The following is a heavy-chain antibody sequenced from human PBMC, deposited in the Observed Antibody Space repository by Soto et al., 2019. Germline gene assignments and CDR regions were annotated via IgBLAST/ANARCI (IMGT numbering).Heavy chain of an antibody. V-gene: IGHV6-1*01. Sequence: QIQLQQSGPGLVKPSQTLSLTCAISGDSVSSNNAAWNWIRQSPSRGLEWLGRTYYRAKWYNDYGVSVRRRITINPDTSKNQFSLELTSVTPEDTAVYFCAAVRGSIYYYGLDVWGQGTTVTVSS. CDR1: GDSVSSNNAA. D-gene: IGHD2-2*01. CDR2: TYYRAKWYN. J-gene: IGHJ6*02. CDR3: AAVRGSIYYYGLDV.